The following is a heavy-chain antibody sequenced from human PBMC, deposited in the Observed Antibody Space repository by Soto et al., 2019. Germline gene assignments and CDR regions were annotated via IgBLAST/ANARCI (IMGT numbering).Heavy chain of an antibody. Sequence: GESLKISCKGSGYSFTSYWISWVRQMPGKGLEWMGRIDPSDSYTNYSPSFQGHVTISADKSISTAYLQWSSLKASDTAMYYWARLGGGADYYYYGMDVWGQGTTVTVSS. J-gene: IGHJ6*02. CDR2: IDPSDSYT. V-gene: IGHV5-10-1*01. D-gene: IGHD3-16*01. CDR3: ARLGGGADYYYYGMDV. CDR1: GYSFTSYW.